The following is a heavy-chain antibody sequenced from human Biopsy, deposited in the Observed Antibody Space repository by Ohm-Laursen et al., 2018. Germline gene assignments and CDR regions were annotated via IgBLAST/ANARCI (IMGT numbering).Heavy chain of an antibody. Sequence: GTLSLTCNVSGGSLSLSYWSWIRQPPGKGLEWIGYIYSSGGTDYNPSLKSRVTISLDTSKNQFSLTLTFVTVADTAIYYCARRPYTRDNWFDPWGQGTLVTVSS. J-gene: IGHJ5*02. CDR2: IYSSGGT. V-gene: IGHV4-4*08. D-gene: IGHD2-2*01. CDR1: GGSLSLSY. CDR3: ARRPYTRDNWFDP.